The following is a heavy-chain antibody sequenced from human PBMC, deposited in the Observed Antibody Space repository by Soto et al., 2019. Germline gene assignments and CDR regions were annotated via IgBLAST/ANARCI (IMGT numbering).Heavy chain of an antibody. CDR2: ISYDGSNK. J-gene: IGHJ4*02. CDR1: GFTFSSYA. Sequence: QVQLVESGGGVVQPGRSLRLSCAASGFTFSSYAMHWDRQAPGKGLEWVAVISYDGSNKYYADSVKGRFTISRDNSKNTLYLQMNSLRAEDTAVYYCARDRSRLRRMATHWGQGTLVTVSS. D-gene: IGHD5-12*01. CDR3: ARDRSRLRRMATH. V-gene: IGHV3-30-3*01.